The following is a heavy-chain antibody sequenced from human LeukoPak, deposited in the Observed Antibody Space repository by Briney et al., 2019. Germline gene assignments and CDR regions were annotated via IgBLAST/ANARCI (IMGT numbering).Heavy chain of an antibody. CDR2: INPNSGGT. Sequence: EASVKVSCKASRYTFTGYYMHWVRQAPGQGLEWMGWINPNSGGTKYAQNFQGRVTMTRDTSISTAYMELSSLRSDDTAVYYCARDLPVSVDYWGQGTLVIVSS. J-gene: IGHJ4*02. CDR3: ARDLPVSVDY. CDR1: RYTFTGYY. V-gene: IGHV1-2*02.